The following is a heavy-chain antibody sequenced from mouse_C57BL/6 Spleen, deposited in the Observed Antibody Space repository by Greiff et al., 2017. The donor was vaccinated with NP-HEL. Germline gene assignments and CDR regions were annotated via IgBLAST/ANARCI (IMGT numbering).Heavy chain of an antibody. Sequence: EVKLVESGPGLVKPSQSLSLTCSVTGYSITSGYYWNWIRQFPGNKLEWMGYISYDGSNNYNPSLKNRISITRDTSKNQFFLKLNSVTTEDTATYYCARDGYYGSSYGYFDYWGQGTTLTVSS. J-gene: IGHJ2*01. CDR3: ARDGYYGSSYGYFDY. CDR1: GYSITSGYY. CDR2: ISYDGSN. V-gene: IGHV3-6*01. D-gene: IGHD1-1*01.